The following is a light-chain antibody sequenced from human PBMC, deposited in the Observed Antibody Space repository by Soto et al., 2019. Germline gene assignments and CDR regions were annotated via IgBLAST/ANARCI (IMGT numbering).Light chain of an antibody. V-gene: IGKV3-11*01. CDR1: QSVGTS. Sequence: EIVLTQSPATLSLSPGERATFSCKASQSVGTSLAWFQQKPGQAPRLLIYDASVRATGIPARFSGSGSGTDFTLTIIRLQPEDIAMYYCQQSSNWPPWTFGRGTRVE. CDR2: DAS. CDR3: QQSSNWPPWT. J-gene: IGKJ1*01.